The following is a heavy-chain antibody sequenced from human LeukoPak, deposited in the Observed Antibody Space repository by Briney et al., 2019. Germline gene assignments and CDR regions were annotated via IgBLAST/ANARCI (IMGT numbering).Heavy chain of an antibody. D-gene: IGHD1-26*01. J-gene: IGHJ5*02. CDR2: INPNSGGT. CDR3: ARDLGELLPQGGFDP. CDR1: GYTFTGYY. Sequence: GASVKVSCKASGYTFTGYYMHWVRQAPGQGLEWMGRINPNSGGTNYAQKFQGRVTMTRDTSTSTVYMELSSLRSEDTAVYYCARDLGELLPQGGFDPWGQGTLVTVSS. V-gene: IGHV1-2*06.